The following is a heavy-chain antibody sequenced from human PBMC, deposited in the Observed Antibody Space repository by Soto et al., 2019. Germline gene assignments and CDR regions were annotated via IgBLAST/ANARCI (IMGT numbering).Heavy chain of an antibody. CDR2: ISGSGDIT. D-gene: IGHD2-2*01. CDR1: GFTFSNYD. Sequence: GGSLRLSCAASGFTFSNYDLSWVRRAPTKGLEWVSSISGSGDITYYADSVKGRFTISRDNSKNTLYLPMDSLRAEDTAIYYCVNGIVVIPPASKELDYWGQGTLVTVSS. CDR3: VNGIVVIPPASKELDY. V-gene: IGHV3-23*01. J-gene: IGHJ4*02.